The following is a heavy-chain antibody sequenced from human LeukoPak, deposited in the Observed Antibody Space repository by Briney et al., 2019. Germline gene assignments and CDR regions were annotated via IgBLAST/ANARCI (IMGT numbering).Heavy chain of an antibody. J-gene: IGHJ6*02. CDR1: XGSISXXY. Sequence: TLSLTXTXXXGSISXXYWSWIRQPPGKGLEWIAYISDIGSINYNPSLKRRGTISLDTYKNQFSLKLSSVTAADTAIYYCARDYYDVYGPRLLYYGVDVWGQGTTVTVSS. CDR2: ISDIGSI. V-gene: IGHV4-59*12. D-gene: IGHD3-22*01. CDR3: ARDYYDVYGPRLLYYGVDV.